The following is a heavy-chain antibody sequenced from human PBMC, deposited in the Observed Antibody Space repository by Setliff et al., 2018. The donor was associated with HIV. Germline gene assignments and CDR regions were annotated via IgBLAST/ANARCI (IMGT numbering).Heavy chain of an antibody. D-gene: IGHD4-17*01. J-gene: IGHJ4*02. V-gene: IGHV4-34*01. Sequence: SETLSLTCAVYGGSFGDQFRNWIRQSPGKGLEWIGEIHHGGGTKYNPSLKSRVTVSLDMSKKQFSLKLNSLTAADTGVYYCATFFVSTATTQDYWGQGTLVTVSS. CDR1: GGSFGDQF. CDR2: IHHGGGT. CDR3: ATFFVSTATTQDY.